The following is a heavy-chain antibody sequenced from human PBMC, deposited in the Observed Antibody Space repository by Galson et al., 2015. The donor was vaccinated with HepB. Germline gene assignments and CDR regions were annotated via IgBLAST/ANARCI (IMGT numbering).Heavy chain of an antibody. Sequence: SLRLSCAASGFTFSSYGMHWVRQAPGKGLEWVAVISYDGSNKYYADSVKGRFTISRDNSKNTLYLQMNSLRAEDTAVYYCAKERYYDSSGYYDYWGQGTLVTVSS. V-gene: IGHV3-30*18. CDR2: ISYDGSNK. J-gene: IGHJ4*02. D-gene: IGHD3-22*01. CDR1: GFTFSSYG. CDR3: AKERYYDSSGYYDY.